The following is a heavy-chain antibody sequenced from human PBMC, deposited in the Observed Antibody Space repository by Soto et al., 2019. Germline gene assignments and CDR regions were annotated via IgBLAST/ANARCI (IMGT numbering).Heavy chain of an antibody. J-gene: IGHJ4*01. Sequence: EVQLVGSGGGLIQPGESLRLSCAASGFTFTTYWMHWVRRAPGKGLVWVSTINTDGSVTRYADSVKGRFTISRDNAKNALNLQMNMLRVEDTAVDFCVRDDEWRLGRWGPGTLVTVSS. CDR2: INTDGSVT. V-gene: IGHV3-74*01. CDR1: GFTFTTYW. CDR3: VRDDEWRLGR. D-gene: IGHD2-8*01.